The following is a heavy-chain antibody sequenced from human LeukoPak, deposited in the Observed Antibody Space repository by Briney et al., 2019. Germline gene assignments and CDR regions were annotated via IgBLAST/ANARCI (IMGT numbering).Heavy chain of an antibody. CDR3: ARGSRYYDWLSGFDY. D-gene: IGHD3-9*01. CDR1: GFTFSSYA. V-gene: IGHV3-64*01. CDR2: ISSNGGST. J-gene: IGHJ4*02. Sequence: GGSLRLSCAASGFTFSSYAMHWVRQAPGKGLEYVSAISSNGGSTYYANSVKGRFTISRDNSKNTLYLQMGSLRAEDMAVYDCARGSRYYDWLSGFDYWGQGTLVTVSS.